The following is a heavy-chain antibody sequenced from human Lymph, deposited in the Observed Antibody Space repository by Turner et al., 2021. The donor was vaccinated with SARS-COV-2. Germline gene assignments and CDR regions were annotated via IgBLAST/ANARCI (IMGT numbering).Heavy chain of an antibody. V-gene: IGHV3-33*01. Sequence: QVQLVESGGGVVQPGRSRRLSCAASGFTFSSYGMPWVRQAPGKGLEWVAFIWYDGSNKYYADSVKGRFTISRDNSKNTLYLQMNSLRAEDTAVYYGARGSAGGDVWGQGTTVTVSS. J-gene: IGHJ6*02. CDR3: ARGSAGGDV. D-gene: IGHD6-13*01. CDR1: GFTFSSYG. CDR2: IWYDGSNK.